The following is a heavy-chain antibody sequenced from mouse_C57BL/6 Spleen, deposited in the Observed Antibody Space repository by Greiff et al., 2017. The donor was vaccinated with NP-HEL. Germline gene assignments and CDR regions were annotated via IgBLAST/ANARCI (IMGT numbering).Heavy chain of an antibody. Sequence: VKLVESGGGLVKPGGSLKLSCAASGFTFSDYGMHWVRQAPEKGLEWVAYISSGSSTIYYADTVKGRFTISRDNAKNTLFLQMTSLRSEDTAMYYCAKSPDYYGSSYYAMDYWGQGTSVTVSS. CDR1: GFTFSDYG. D-gene: IGHD1-1*01. CDR2: ISSGSSTI. J-gene: IGHJ4*01. CDR3: AKSPDYYGSSYYAMDY. V-gene: IGHV5-17*01.